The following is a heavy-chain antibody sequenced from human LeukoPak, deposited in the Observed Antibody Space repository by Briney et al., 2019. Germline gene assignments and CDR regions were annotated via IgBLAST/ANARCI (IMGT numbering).Heavy chain of an antibody. CDR2: INPNSGAA. CDR1: GYTFTSYG. J-gene: IGHJ5*02. Sequence: GASVKVSCKASGYTFTSYGISWVRQAPGQGLEWMGRINPNSGAARCAQMFQGRVILTRDTSLGTVYMELSRLGSDDTAIYYCARDAFTVGATGENWFDPWGQGTLVTVSS. D-gene: IGHD1-26*01. V-gene: IGHV1-2*06. CDR3: ARDAFTVGATGENWFDP.